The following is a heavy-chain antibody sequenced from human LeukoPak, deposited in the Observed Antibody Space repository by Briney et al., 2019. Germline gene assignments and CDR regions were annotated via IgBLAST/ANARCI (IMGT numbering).Heavy chain of an antibody. Sequence: ASVKVSCKASGYTFTSYDINWVRQATGQGLEWMGWMNPNSGNTGYAQKFQGRVTITRNTSISTAYMELSSLRSEDTAVYYCARGRRSSPRRYYFDYGAQGPLVTVSS. CDR2: MNPNSGNT. CDR3: ARGRRSSPRRYYFDY. D-gene: IGHD6-6*01. J-gene: IGHJ4*02. V-gene: IGHV1-8*03. CDR1: GYTFTSYD.